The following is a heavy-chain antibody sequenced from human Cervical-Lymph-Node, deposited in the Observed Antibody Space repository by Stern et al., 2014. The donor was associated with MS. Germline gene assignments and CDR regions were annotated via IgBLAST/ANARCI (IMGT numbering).Heavy chain of an antibody. CDR2: TRKKGDSYTT. CDR1: GFTFSDHY. J-gene: IGHJ3*01. V-gene: IGHV3-72*01. Sequence: EVHLVESGGGLVQPGGSLRLSCAASGFTFSDHYMDWVRQAPGKGLEWLVRTRKKGDSYTTEYAASVKGKFTISRDDSKNSLYLQMNSLKTEDTAVYYCARIGPPLQDAFDVWGRGTMVTVSS. CDR3: ARIGPPLQDAFDV.